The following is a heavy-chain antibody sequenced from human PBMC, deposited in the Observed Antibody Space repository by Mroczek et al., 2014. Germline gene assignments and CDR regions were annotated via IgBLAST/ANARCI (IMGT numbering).Heavy chain of an antibody. CDR2: IYYSGST. CDR3: ARSNPQYSGSENDY. V-gene: IGHV4-39*01. Sequence: QVQLQESGPGLVKPSETLSLTCTVSGGFISSSSYYWGWIRQPPGKGLEWIGSIYYSGSTYYNPSLKSRVTISVDTSKNQFSLKLSSVTAADTAVYYCARSNPQYSGSENDYWGQGTLVTVSS. D-gene: IGHD5-12*01. J-gene: IGHJ4*02. CDR1: GGFISSSSYY.